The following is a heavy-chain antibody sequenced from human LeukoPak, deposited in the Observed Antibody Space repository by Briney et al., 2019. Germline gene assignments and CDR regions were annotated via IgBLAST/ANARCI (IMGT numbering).Heavy chain of an antibody. Sequence: SETLSLTCTVSGGSMRTTTYYWGWIRQPPGKGLEWIGYIYHSGSTYYNPFLKSRVTISVDTPKNQFSLKLSSVTAADTAVYYCARGATGIAVAGTTPVGCDYWGQGTLVTVSS. CDR3: ARGATGIAVAGTTPVGCDY. J-gene: IGHJ4*02. D-gene: IGHD6-19*01. CDR2: IYHSGST. V-gene: IGHV4-39*07. CDR1: GGSMRTTTYY.